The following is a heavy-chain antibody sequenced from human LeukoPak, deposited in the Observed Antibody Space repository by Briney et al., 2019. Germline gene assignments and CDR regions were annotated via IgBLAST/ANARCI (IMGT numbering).Heavy chain of an antibody. CDR1: GFTFSSYW. J-gene: IGHJ6*03. CDR2: IKQDGSEK. CDR3: ASRYCTGVNCFAASYMCMDV. Sequence: GGSLRLSCAASGFTFSSYWMSWVRQAPGKGLEWVANIKQDGSEKYYVDSVKGRFTISRDNADRSLYLQMTSLRVEDTAVYFCASRYCTGVNCFAASYMCMDVWGKGTTVTVSS. V-gene: IGHV3-7*01. D-gene: IGHD2-8*02.